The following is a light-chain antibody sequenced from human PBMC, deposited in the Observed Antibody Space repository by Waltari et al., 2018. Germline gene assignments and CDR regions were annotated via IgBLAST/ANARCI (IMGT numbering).Light chain of an antibody. CDR1: QSVSSSY. CDR2: GAS. J-gene: IGKJ4*01. CDR3: QQYGSSPLT. V-gene: IGKV3-20*01. Sequence: VLTQSPGTLPLSPGERATLSCRASQSVSSSYLAWYQQKPGQAPRLLIYGASSRATGIPDRFSGSGSGTDFTLTISRLEPEDFAVYYCQQYGSSPLTFGGGTKVEIK.